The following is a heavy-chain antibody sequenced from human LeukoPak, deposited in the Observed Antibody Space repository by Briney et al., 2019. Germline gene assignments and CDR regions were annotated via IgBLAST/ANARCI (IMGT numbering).Heavy chain of an antibody. V-gene: IGHV1-69*13. Sequence: ASVKVSCKASGGTFSSYAISWVRQAPGQGLEWMGGIIPIFGTANYAQKFQGRVTITADESTSTAYMELSSLRSEDTAVYYCARDSEYCGGDCYSLYWGQGTLVTVSS. CDR1: GGTFSSYA. J-gene: IGHJ4*02. CDR3: ARDSEYCGGDCYSLY. CDR2: IIPIFGTA. D-gene: IGHD2-21*02.